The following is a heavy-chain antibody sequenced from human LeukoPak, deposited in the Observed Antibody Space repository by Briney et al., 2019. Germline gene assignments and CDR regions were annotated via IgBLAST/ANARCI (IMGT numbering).Heavy chain of an antibody. Sequence: GASVKVSCKASGYTFTSYGISWVRQAPGQGLEWMGWISAYNGNTNYAQKLQGRVTMTPDTYTSTAYMELRSLRSDDTAVYYCARDRLHCSSTSCAAGLFDYWGQGTLVTVSS. V-gene: IGHV1-18*04. CDR2: ISAYNGNT. D-gene: IGHD2-2*01. J-gene: IGHJ4*02. CDR1: GYTFTSYG. CDR3: ARDRLHCSSTSCAAGLFDY.